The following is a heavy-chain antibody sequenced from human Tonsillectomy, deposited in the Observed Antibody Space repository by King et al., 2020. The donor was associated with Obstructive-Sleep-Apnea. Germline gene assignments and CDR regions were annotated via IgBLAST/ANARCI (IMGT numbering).Heavy chain of an antibody. CDR2: INTNTGNP. Sequence: QLVQSGSELKKPGASVKVSCKASGYTFTSYAMHWVRQAPGQGLEWMGWINTNTGNPTYAQGFTGRFVFSLDTSVSTAYLQISSLKAEDTAVYYCARDYPLRXTMVRGGRWXXPXXQGTLVTVSS. J-gene: IGHJ5*02. D-gene: IGHD3-10*01. CDR3: ARDYPLRXTMVRGGRWXXP. CDR1: GYTFTSYA. V-gene: IGHV7-4-1*02.